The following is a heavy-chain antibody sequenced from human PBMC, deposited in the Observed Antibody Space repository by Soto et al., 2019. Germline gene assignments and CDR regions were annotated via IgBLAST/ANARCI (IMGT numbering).Heavy chain of an antibody. CDR1: GFTFSSYA. J-gene: IGHJ6*02. D-gene: IGHD6-6*01. CDR2: ISGSGGST. CDR3: AKDSPKEYSSSLGKEDYYYYGMDV. Sequence: GGSLRLSCAASGFTFSSYAMSWVRQAPGKGLEWVSAISGSGGSTYYADSVKGRFTISRDNSKNTLYLQMNSLRAEDTAVYYCAKDSPKEYSSSLGKEDYYYYGMDVWGQGTTVTVSS. V-gene: IGHV3-23*01.